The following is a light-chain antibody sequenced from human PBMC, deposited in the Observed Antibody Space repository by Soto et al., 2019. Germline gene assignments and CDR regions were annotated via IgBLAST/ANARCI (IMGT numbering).Light chain of an antibody. J-gene: IGKJ1*01. CDR2: AAS. CDR1: QSIHSY. CDR3: QQSYSTPLT. Sequence: DIQMTQSPSSLSASVGDKVTITCRASQSIHSYLTWYQQKPGKAPKLLIYAASSLQGGVPSRFSGSGSGTDFTLTISSLLPEDFATYYCQQSYSTPLTFGHGTKVEIK. V-gene: IGKV1-39*01.